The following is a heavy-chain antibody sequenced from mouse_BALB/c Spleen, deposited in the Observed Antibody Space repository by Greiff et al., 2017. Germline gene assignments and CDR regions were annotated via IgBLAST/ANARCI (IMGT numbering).Heavy chain of an antibody. V-gene: IGHV1-12*01. J-gene: IGHJ3*01. CDR3: AREGRPEVFFAY. D-gene: IGHD3-3*01. CDR1: GYTFTSYN. CDR2: IYPGNGDT. Sequence: QVQLQQPGAELVKPGASVKMSCKASGYTFTSYNMHWVKQTPGQGLEWIGAIYPGNGDTSYNQKFKGKATLTADKSSSTAYMQLSSLTSEDSAVYYCAREGRPEVFFAYWGQGTLVTVSA.